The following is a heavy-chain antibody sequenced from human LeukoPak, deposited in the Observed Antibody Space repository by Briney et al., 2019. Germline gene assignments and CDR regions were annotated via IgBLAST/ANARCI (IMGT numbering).Heavy chain of an antibody. CDR1: GFTFSDYY. CDR2: ISSSGSTI. D-gene: IGHD3-22*01. V-gene: IGHV3-11*04. J-gene: IGHJ4*02. CDR3: ARDQNYYDSSALGY. Sequence: GGSLRLSCAASGFTFSDYYMSWIRQAPGKGLEWVSYISSSGSTIYYADSVKGRFTISKDNAKNSLYLQMNSLRAEDTAVYYCARDQNYYDSSALGYWGQGTLVTVSS.